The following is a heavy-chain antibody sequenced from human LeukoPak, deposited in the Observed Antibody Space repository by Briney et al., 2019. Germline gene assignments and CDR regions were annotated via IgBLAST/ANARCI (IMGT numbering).Heavy chain of an antibody. CDR3: ARQDVYSSSWTDYYYYMDV. Sequence: PSETLSLTCTVSGGSISSYYWSWIRQPPGKGLEWIGHIYYSGSTNYNPSLKSRVTISVDTSKNQFSLKRSSVTAADTAVYYCARQDVYSSSWTDYYYYMDVWGKGTTVTVSS. D-gene: IGHD6-13*01. V-gene: IGHV4-59*08. J-gene: IGHJ6*03. CDR2: IYYSGST. CDR1: GGSISSYY.